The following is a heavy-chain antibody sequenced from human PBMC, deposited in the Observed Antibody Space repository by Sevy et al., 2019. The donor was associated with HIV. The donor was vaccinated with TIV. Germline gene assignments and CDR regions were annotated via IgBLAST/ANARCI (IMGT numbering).Heavy chain of an antibody. CDR3: AKNRLPGESYFSRHGLDV. CDR1: GFTFSSYD. CDR2: ILHDGSYR. V-gene: IGHV3-30*18. Sequence: GGSLRLSCAASGFTFSSYDMHWVRQAPGKGLEWVAIILHDGSYREYVDSVRGRFTMSRDNSKNTMYLQMNGLSIEDTAGYYYAKNRLPGESYFSRHGLDVWGRGTTVTVSS. D-gene: IGHD3-16*01. J-gene: IGHJ6*02.